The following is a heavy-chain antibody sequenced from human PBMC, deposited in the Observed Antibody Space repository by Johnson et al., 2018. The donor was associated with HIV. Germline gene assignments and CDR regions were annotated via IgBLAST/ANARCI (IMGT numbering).Heavy chain of an antibody. J-gene: IGHJ3*02. CDR1: GFTFSSYG. CDR3: AKDRSSGIGVLSYDVFDI. Sequence: QVQLVESGGGVVQPGGSLRLSCAASGFTFSSYGMHWVRQAPVKGLEWVTFIRYDGSLKFYADSVKGRFTISRDNSKNTLYLEMNSLRPDDTALYYCAKDRSSGIGVLSYDVFDIWGQGTMVIVSS. CDR2: IRYDGSLK. D-gene: IGHD2-21*01. V-gene: IGHV3-30*02.